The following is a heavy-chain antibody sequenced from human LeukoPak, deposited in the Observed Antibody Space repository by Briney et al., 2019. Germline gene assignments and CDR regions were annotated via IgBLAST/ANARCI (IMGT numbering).Heavy chain of an antibody. J-gene: IGHJ4*02. V-gene: IGHV1-46*01. Sequence: GASVKASCKASGYTFTSYYMQSVRQAPGQGLEWMGIINPSGGSTSYAQKFQGRVTMTRDTSTSTLYMDLSSLRSEDTAVYYCAREGREDGGENGSSLDYWGQRTLVTFS. CDR1: GYTFTSYY. D-gene: IGHD2-21*01. CDR3: AREGREDGGENGSSLDY. CDR2: INPSGGST.